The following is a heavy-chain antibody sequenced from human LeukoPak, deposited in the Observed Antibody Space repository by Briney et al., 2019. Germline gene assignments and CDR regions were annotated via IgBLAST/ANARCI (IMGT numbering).Heavy chain of an antibody. V-gene: IGHV3-30*18. D-gene: IGHD6-19*01. Sequence: GALRLSCAASGFTFGSYGMHWVRQAPGKGLEWVAVISYDGSNKYYADSVKGRFTISRDNSKNTLYLQMNSLRAEDTAVYYCAKDLHSSDDYWGQGTLVTVSS. J-gene: IGHJ4*02. CDR2: ISYDGSNK. CDR3: AKDLHSSDDY. CDR1: GFTFGSYG.